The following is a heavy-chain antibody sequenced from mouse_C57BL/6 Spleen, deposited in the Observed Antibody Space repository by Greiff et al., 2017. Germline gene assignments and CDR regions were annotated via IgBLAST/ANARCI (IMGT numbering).Heavy chain of an antibody. CDR1: GFTFSDYY. J-gene: IGHJ2*01. D-gene: IGHD1-1*01. CDR2: INYDGSST. CDR3: ARSDYYGSSYGY. V-gene: IGHV5-16*01. Sequence: DVHLVESEGGLVQPGSSMKLSCTASGFTFSDYYMAWVRQVPEKGLEWVANINYDGSSTYYLDSLKSRFIISRDNAKNILYLQMSSLKSEDTATYYCARSDYYGSSYGYWGPGTTLTVSS.